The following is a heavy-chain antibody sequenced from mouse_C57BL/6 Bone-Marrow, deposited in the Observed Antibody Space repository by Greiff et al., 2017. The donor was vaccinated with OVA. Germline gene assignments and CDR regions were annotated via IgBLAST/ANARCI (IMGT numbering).Heavy chain of an antibody. D-gene: IGHD4-1*01. J-gene: IGHJ1*03. CDR2: IYPRSGNT. CDR3: ALTQYCDV. V-gene: IGHV1-81*01. CDR1: GYTLTSYG. Sequence: VQLQQSGADLAGPGASVNLSSKASGYTLTSYGISWVKQRTGQGLEWIGEIYPRSGNTYYNEKFKGKATLTADKSSSTAYMELRSLTAEDSAVYFCALTQYCDVWGTGTTVTVSS.